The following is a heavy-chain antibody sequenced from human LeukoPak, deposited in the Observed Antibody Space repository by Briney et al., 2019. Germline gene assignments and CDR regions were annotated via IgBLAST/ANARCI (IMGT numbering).Heavy chain of an antibody. Sequence: SETLSLTCTVSGYSISSGYYWGWIRQPPGKGLEWIGSIYHSGSTYYNPSLKSRVTISVDTSKNQFSLKLSSLTAADTAVYYCARDRLGIAVAGDDYWGQGTLVTVSS. CDR2: IYHSGST. V-gene: IGHV4-38-2*02. J-gene: IGHJ4*02. D-gene: IGHD6-19*01. CDR3: ARDRLGIAVAGDDY. CDR1: GYSISSGYY.